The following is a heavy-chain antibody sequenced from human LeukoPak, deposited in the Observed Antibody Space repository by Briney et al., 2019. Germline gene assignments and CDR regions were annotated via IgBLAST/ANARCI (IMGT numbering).Heavy chain of an antibody. V-gene: IGHV3-33*01. J-gene: IGHJ4*02. CDR2: IWSDSTNK. CDR1: GFTFSTYA. Sequence: PGGSLRLSCAASGFTFSTYAMHWVRQAPGKGLEWVAVIWSDSTNKYYADSVRGRFTISSDNSKNTLCLQMSSLRAEDTAMYYCARDRLTTVTTFHFDYWGQGTLVTVSS. D-gene: IGHD4-17*01. CDR3: ARDRLTTVTTFHFDY.